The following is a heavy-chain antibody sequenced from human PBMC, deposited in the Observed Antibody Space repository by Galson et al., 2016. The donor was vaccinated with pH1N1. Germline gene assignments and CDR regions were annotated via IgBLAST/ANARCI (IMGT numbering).Heavy chain of an antibody. CDR3: ARCRGCCSGNNFYCAFEI. Sequence: SVKVSCKAFGGTFSSYAITCVRQAPGQGLEWMGGVIPVFGTTNYAPKFQGRVTITAGESMSTTYMELNSLKSEDTAVYSCARCRGCCSGNNFYCAFEIWGQGTMVTVPS. V-gene: IGHV1-69*13. J-gene: IGHJ3*02. CDR1: GGTFSSYA. D-gene: IGHD2-15*01. CDR2: VIPVFGTT.